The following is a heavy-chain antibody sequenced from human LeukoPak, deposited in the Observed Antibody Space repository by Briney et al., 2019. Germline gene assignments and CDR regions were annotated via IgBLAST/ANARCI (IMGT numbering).Heavy chain of an antibody. V-gene: IGHV3-30*03. J-gene: IGHJ3*02. CDR3: ARDLFTMVRGVIRAFDI. CDR1: GFTFSSYG. Sequence: GGSLRLSCAASGFTFSSYGMHWVRQAPGKGLEWVAVVSYDGSDKYYADSVKGRFTISRDNAKNSLYLQMNSLRAEDTAVYYCARDLFTMVRGVIRAFDIWGQGTMVTVSS. CDR2: VSYDGSDK. D-gene: IGHD3-10*01.